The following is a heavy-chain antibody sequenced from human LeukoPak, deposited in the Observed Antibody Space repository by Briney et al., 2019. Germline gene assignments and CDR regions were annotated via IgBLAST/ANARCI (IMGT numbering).Heavy chain of an antibody. CDR3: ARGESSSSALYYYYYCMDV. V-gene: IGHV4-61*02. Sequence: PSQTLSLTCTVSGGSISSGTYYWSWLRQPAGKGLEWIGRMYPSGSSNYNPSLKSRVTISLDTSKNQFSLNLSSVTAADTAMYYCARGESSSSALYYYYYCMDVWGKGTTVTVSS. J-gene: IGHJ6*03. CDR2: MYPSGSS. D-gene: IGHD6-6*01. CDR1: GGSISSGTYY.